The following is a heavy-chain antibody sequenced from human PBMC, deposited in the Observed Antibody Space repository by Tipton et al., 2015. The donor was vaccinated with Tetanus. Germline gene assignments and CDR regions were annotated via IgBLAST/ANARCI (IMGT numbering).Heavy chain of an antibody. V-gene: IGHV4-30-4*01. D-gene: IGHD4-17*01. CDR2: IHHSGLA. CDR1: GDSVSTGNFY. Sequence: TLSLTCTVSGDSVSTGNFYWSWIRQPPGKGLEWIAFIHHSGLAFSKPSLKSRVSISIDTSQNQFSLKLTSVTAADTAVYYCARDERYGDYAYWGQGALVTVSS. J-gene: IGHJ4*02. CDR3: ARDERYGDYAY.